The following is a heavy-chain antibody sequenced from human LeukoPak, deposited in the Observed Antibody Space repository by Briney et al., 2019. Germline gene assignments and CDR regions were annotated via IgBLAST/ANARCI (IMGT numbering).Heavy chain of an antibody. V-gene: IGHV3-48*03. CDR2: ISSSGSTI. Sequence: GGSLRLSCAASGFSFSNYEMNWVRQTPGKGLEWVSYISSSGSTIYYADSVKGRFTISRDNAKNSLYLQMNSLRAEDTAVYYCAELGITMIGGVWGKGTTVTISS. CDR3: AELGITMIGGV. J-gene: IGHJ6*04. D-gene: IGHD3-10*02. CDR1: GFSFSNYE.